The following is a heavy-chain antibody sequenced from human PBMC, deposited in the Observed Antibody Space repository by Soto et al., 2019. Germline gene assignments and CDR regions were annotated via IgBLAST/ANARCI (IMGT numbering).Heavy chain of an antibody. CDR2: IYYNGKT. J-gene: IGHJ5*02. Sequence: SEKFSHSSSVSGGTITNYHWSWIRQPSGKGLEWIGYIYYNGKTDYNPSLKSRVTISIDTSKNQFSLKLSSVTAADTAMYYCASVGRGYSYGYSLCDPWGQGTLVTVS. V-gene: IGHV4-59*01. CDR3: ASVGRGYSYGYSLCDP. CDR1: GGTITNYH. D-gene: IGHD5-18*01.